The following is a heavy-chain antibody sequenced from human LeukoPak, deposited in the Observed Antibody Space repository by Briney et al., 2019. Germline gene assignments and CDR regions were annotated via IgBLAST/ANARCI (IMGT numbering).Heavy chain of an antibody. Sequence: GSLRLSCAASGFTFDDYAMHWVRQAPGKGLEWVSLSSGDGGSTYYADSVKGRFTISRDNRKNSLYLQMNSLRTEDTALYYCAKEGGFGELPTSNWFDPWGQGTLVTVSS. CDR1: GFTFDDYA. D-gene: IGHD3-10*01. J-gene: IGHJ5*02. V-gene: IGHV3-43*02. CDR3: AKEGGFGELPTSNWFDP. CDR2: SSGDGGST.